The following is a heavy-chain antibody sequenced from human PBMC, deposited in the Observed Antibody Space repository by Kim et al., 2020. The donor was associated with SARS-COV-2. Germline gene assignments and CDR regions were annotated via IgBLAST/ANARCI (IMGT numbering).Heavy chain of an antibody. Sequence: SNPPLKSRVTISVDTSKNQFSLKLSSVTAADTAVYYCARHYGSGRPYFDYWGQGTLVTVSS. V-gene: IGHV4-59*08. CDR3: ARHYGSGRPYFDY. J-gene: IGHJ4*02. D-gene: IGHD3-10*01.